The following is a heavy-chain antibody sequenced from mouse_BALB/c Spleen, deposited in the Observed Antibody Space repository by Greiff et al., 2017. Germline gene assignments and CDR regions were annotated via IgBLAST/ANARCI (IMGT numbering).Heavy chain of an antibody. Sequence: EVMLVESGGGLVQPGGSLKLSCAASGFTFSSYTMSWVRQTPEKRLEWVAYISNGGGSTYYPDTVKGRFTISRDNAKNTLYLQMSSLKSEDTAMYYCARQGYRYDPFEKAMDYWGQGTSVTVSS. CDR3: ARQGYRYDPFEKAMDY. CDR2: ISNGGGST. D-gene: IGHD2-14*01. V-gene: IGHV5-12-2*01. J-gene: IGHJ4*01. CDR1: GFTFSSYT.